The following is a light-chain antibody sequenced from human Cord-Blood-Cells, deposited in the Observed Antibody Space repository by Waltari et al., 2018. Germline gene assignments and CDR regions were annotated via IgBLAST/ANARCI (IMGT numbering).Light chain of an antibody. J-gene: IGLJ1*01. Sequence: SYELTQPPSVSVSPGQTASITCSGDKLGANYACWYQQKPGQSPVLVISQDSKRPSGIPERFSGSNSGNTATLTISGTQAMDEADYYCQAWDSRTYVFGTGTKVTVL. CDR3: QAWDSRTYV. CDR1: KLGANY. CDR2: QDS. V-gene: IGLV3-1*01.